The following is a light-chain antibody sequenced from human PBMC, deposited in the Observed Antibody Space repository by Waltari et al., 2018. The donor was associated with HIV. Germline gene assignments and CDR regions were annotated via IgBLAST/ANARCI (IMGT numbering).Light chain of an antibody. J-gene: IGKJ1*01. CDR2: DAS. CDR3: QQRSNWPRT. Sequence: EIVLTQSPATLSLSPGEGATLSGRASQSVSSSLAWYQQKPDQAPRLLIYDASNRATGIPARFSGGGSGTDFTRTISRLEREDFAVYYCQQRSNWPRTFGQGTKVEIK. V-gene: IGKV3-11*01. CDR1: QSVSSS.